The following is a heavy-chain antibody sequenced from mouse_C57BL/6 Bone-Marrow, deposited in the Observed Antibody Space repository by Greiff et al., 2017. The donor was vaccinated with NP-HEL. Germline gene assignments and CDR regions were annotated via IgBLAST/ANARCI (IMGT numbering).Heavy chain of an antibody. CDR3: TTEVYSNFSY. CDR1: GFNIKDDY. Sequence: EVQLQQSGAALVRPGASVKLSCTASGFNIKDDYMHWVKQRPEQGLEWIGWIDPENGDTEYASKFQGKATITADTSSNTAYLQLSSLTSEDTAVYYCTTEVYSNFSYWGQGTLVTVSA. D-gene: IGHD2-5*01. J-gene: IGHJ3*01. V-gene: IGHV14-4*01. CDR2: IDPENGDT.